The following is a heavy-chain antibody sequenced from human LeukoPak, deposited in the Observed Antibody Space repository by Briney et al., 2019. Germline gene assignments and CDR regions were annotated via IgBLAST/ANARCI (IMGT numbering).Heavy chain of an antibody. V-gene: IGHV4-59*01. J-gene: IGHJ5*02. D-gene: IGHD1-20*01. CDR1: GGSISSYY. CDR2: IYYSGTT. Sequence: SETLSLTCTVSGGSISSYYWSWIRQPPGKGLEWIGYIYYSGTTNYNPSLKSRVTISVDTSKNQFSLKLSSVTAADTAVYYCARQPYNWRYGWLDPWGQGTLVTVSS. CDR3: ARQPYNWRYGWLDP.